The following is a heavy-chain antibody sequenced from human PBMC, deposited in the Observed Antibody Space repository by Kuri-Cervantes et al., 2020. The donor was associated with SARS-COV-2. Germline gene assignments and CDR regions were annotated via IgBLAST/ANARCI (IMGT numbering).Heavy chain of an antibody. CDR1: GFTFSNAW. D-gene: IGHD3-3*01. J-gene: IGHJ6*02. CDR3: ASRFWSGYYQPYYYYGMDV. V-gene: IGHV3-15*01. CDR2: IKSKTDGGTT. Sequence: GGSLRLSCAASGFTFSNAWMSWVRQAPGKGLEWVGRIKSKTDGGTTDYAAPVKGRFTISRDDSKNTLYLQMNSLKTEDTAVYYCASRFWSGYYQPYYYYGMDVWGQGTTVTVSS.